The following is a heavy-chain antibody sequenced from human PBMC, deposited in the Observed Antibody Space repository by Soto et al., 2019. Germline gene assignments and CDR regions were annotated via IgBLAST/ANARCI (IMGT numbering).Heavy chain of an antibody. Sequence: PSETLSLTCTVSGGSTNSGDHYWTWVRQPPGKGLEWIGNIFHSGSTYYTPSLQSRVTISLDTSKNHFSLKLSSVTPADTAVYYCARDRYYGSGTYYNFYSGMDVWGQGTTVTVSS. CDR2: IFHSGST. CDR3: ARDRYYGSGTYYNFYSGMDV. D-gene: IGHD3-10*01. CDR1: GGSTNSGDHY. J-gene: IGHJ6*02. V-gene: IGHV4-30-4*01.